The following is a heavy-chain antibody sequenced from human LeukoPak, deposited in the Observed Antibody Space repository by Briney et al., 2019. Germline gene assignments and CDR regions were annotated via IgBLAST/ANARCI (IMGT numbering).Heavy chain of an antibody. CDR1: SGSISSYY. V-gene: IGHV4-59*08. CDR3: ARHGPYLGRLGWFDP. J-gene: IGHJ5*02. CDR2: IYHSGST. D-gene: IGHD1-26*01. Sequence: PSETLSLTCTVSSGSISSYYWSWIRQPPGKGLEWVEYIYHSGSTNYNPSLKSRVTISVDTSKNQFSLKLSSVTAADTAVYYCARHGPYLGRLGWFDPWGQGTLVTVSS.